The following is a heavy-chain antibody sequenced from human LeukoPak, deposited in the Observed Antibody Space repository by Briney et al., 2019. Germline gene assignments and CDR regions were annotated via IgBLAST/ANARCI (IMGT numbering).Heavy chain of an antibody. CDR2: IYNVGTT. Sequence: GGSLRLSCAASDIIVSNSYMAWVRRAPGKGLEWVADIYNVGTTYYADSVKGRFTISRDNSKNTVSLQMNSLRAEDTAVYCCAKENWALVYWGQGTLVTVSS. CDR1: DIIVSNSY. V-gene: IGHV3-53*01. D-gene: IGHD7-27*01. CDR3: AKENWALVY. J-gene: IGHJ4*02.